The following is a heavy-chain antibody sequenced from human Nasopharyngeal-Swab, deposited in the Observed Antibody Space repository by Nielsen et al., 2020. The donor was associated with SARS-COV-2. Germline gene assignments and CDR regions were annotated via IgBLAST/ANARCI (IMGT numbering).Heavy chain of an antibody. D-gene: IGHD3-22*01. V-gene: IGHV1-18*01. CDR3: ARGRRYYYDSSGPLSDFDY. CDR1: GYTFTSYG. Sequence: VSVKVSCKASGYTFTSYGISWVRQAPGQGLEWMGWISAYNGNTNYAQKLQGRVTMTTDTSTSTAYMELRSLRSDDTAVYYCARGRRYYYDSSGPLSDFDYWGQGTLVTVPS. CDR2: ISAYNGNT. J-gene: IGHJ4*02.